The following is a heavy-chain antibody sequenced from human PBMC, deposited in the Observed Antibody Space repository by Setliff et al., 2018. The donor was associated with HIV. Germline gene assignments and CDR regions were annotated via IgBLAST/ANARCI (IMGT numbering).Heavy chain of an antibody. D-gene: IGHD3-22*01. CDR2: ISWNSGNI. CDR3: ARVRLYNSALDY. J-gene: IGHJ4*02. V-gene: IGHV3-9*01. Sequence: GGSLRLSCETSGFKFDDFAMHWVRQAPGKGLEWVSGISWNSGNIDYGDSVKGRFTISRDNAKNTLFLQMNSLRPEDAAVYYCARVRLYNSALDYWGQGTLVTVSS. CDR1: GFKFDDFA.